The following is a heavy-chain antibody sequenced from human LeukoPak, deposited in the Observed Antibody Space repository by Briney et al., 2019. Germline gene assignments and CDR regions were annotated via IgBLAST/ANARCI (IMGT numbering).Heavy chain of an antibody. CDR3: ARYNSGNFFDY. Sequence: GGSLRLSCAASGFSFSTYGMHWVRQAPGKGLEWVAVIWYDGNNKYYADSVKGRFTTSRDNFKNTVYLQMNGLRVEDTAIYYCARYNSGNFFDYWGQGTLVTVSS. J-gene: IGHJ4*02. D-gene: IGHD6-19*01. V-gene: IGHV3-33*01. CDR1: GFSFSTYG. CDR2: IWYDGNNK.